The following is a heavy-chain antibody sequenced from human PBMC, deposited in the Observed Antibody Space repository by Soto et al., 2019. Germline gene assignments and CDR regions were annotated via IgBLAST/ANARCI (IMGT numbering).Heavy chain of an antibody. CDR1: GYTFTSYD. D-gene: IGHD3-16*02. V-gene: IGHV1-8*01. J-gene: IGHJ2*01. CDR2: MNPNSGDT. Sequence: ASVKVSCKASGYTFTSYDINWVRQVTGQGLEWMGWMNPNSGDTGYAQKFQGRVTMTRNTSIRTFYMELSSLRSEDTAVYYCARGTDFVRNGQGYWYFDLWGRGTLVTVSS. CDR3: ARGTDFVRNGQGYWYFDL.